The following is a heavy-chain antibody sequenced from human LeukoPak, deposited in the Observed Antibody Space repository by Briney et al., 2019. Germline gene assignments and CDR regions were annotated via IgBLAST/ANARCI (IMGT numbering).Heavy chain of an antibody. CDR1: GFTFSDYY. CDR3: ASQMSGSGSTYAFDI. D-gene: IGHD3-10*01. J-gene: IGHJ3*02. V-gene: IGHV3-11*03. CDR2: ISSSSSYT. Sequence: GGSLRLSCAASGFTFSDYYMGWIRQAPGKGLEWVSYISSSSSYTNYADSVKGRFTISRDNAKNSLYLQMNSLRAEDTAVYYCASQMSGSGSTYAFDIWGQGTMVTVSS.